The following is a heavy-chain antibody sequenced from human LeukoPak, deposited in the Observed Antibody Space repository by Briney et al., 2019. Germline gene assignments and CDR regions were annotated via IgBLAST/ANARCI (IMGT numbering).Heavy chain of an antibody. CDR1: GFTFSSYA. D-gene: IGHD5-12*01. CDR2: ISSNGGST. Sequence: PGGSLRLSCSASGFTFSSYAMHWVRQAPGKGLEYVSAISSNGGSTYYADSVKGRFTISRDNSKNTLYLQMSSLRAEDTAVYYCVKGRVATIRGLSDYWGQGSLVTVSA. V-gene: IGHV3-64D*06. CDR3: VKGRVATIRGLSDY. J-gene: IGHJ4*02.